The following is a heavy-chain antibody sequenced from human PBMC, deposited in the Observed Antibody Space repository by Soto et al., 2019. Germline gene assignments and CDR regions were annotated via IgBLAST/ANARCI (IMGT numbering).Heavy chain of an antibody. CDR2: IIPIFGTA. Sequence: SVKVSCKASGGTFSSYAISWVRQAPGQGLEWMGGIIPIFGTANYAQKFQGRVTITADESTSTAYMELSSLRSEDTAVYYCARVLRSRYYYYRMDVWGQGTTVTVSS. CDR1: GGTFSSYA. V-gene: IGHV1-69*13. D-gene: IGHD3-3*01. CDR3: ARVLRSRYYYYRMDV. J-gene: IGHJ6*02.